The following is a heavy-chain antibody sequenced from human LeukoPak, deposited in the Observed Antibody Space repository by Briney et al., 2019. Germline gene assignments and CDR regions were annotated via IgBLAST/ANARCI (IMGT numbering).Heavy chain of an antibody. V-gene: IGHV3-15*01. Sequence: GGSLRLSCTASGFTFSNAWMNWVRQTSGKGLEWVGRIKSKTDGGTTDYAAPVKGRFTISRDDSKTTLYLQMNSLKTEDTAMYYCTTLTVLADAHGDYWGQGTLVTVSS. CDR3: TTLTVLADAHGDY. CDR2: IKSKTDGGTT. J-gene: IGHJ4*02. CDR1: GFTFSNAW. D-gene: IGHD2-8*01.